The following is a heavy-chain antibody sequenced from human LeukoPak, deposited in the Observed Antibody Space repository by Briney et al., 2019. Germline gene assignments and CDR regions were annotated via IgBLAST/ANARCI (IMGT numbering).Heavy chain of an antibody. D-gene: IGHD2-15*01. V-gene: IGHV3-21*01. J-gene: IGHJ2*01. Sequence: GGSLRLSCAASVFTFCSYSMNWVRQAPGQGLEWVSSISSSSSYIYYADSVKGRFTISRDNAKNSLYLQMDSLRGEDTAVYYCAREDRGGSSLGLRGRGTLVTVSS. CDR3: AREDRGGSSLGL. CDR2: ISSSSSYI. CDR1: VFTFCSYS.